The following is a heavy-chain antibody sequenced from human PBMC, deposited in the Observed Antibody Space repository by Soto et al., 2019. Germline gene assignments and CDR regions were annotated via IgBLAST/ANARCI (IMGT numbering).Heavy chain of an antibody. CDR3: AKGVGEY. V-gene: IGHV3-9*01. CDR1: GFTFDDYA. D-gene: IGHD3-16*01. Sequence: EVQLVESGGGSVQPGRSLRLSCAASGFTFDDYAMHWVRQAPGKGLEWVSGISWNSGSIGYADSVKGRFTISRDNAKNSLYLQMNSLRAEDTALYYCAKGVGEYWGQGTLVTVSS. CDR2: ISWNSGSI. J-gene: IGHJ4*02.